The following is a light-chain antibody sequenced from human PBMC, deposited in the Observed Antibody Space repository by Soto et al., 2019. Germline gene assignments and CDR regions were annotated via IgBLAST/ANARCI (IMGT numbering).Light chain of an antibody. J-gene: IGKJ4*01. Sequence: DIRMTQSPSSLSASVGDRVAITCRASQSISSSLNWYQQQPGKAPKLLIYAASSLQSGVPSRFSGSGSGTDFTLTISSLQPEDFATYYCQQCYSSPLTFGGGTKVDIK. CDR3: QQCYSSPLT. CDR1: QSISSS. V-gene: IGKV1-39*01. CDR2: AAS.